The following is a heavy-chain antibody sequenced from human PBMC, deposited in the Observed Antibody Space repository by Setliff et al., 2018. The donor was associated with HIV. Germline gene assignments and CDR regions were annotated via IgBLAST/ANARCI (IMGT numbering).Heavy chain of an antibody. D-gene: IGHD3-10*01. V-gene: IGHV1-2*04. CDR1: GYTFTGYY. CDR3: VREVRAAYKGPLWFGQSDPRPDTFDI. Sequence: ASVKVSCKASGYTFTGYYIHWVRQAPGQGLEWMGWINPYSGGTNYAQNFQGWVTMTRDTSITTAYMELSRLTSDGTALYFCVREVRAAYKGPLWFGQSDPRPDTFDIWGQGTMVTVSS. CDR2: INPYSGGT. J-gene: IGHJ3*02.